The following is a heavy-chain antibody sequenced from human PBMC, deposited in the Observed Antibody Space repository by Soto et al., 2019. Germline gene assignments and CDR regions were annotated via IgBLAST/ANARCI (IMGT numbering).Heavy chain of an antibody. D-gene: IGHD3-10*01. V-gene: IGHV2-70*11. Sequence: SGPTLVNPTQTLTLTCTFSGFSLSTSGMCVSWIRQPPGKALEWLARIDWDDDKYYSTSLKTRLTISKDTSKNQVVLTMTNMDPVDTATYYCARVSFVFALEAPDYYRYGMYFWGRGTTVPGSS. J-gene: IGHJ6*02. CDR2: IDWDDDK. CDR1: GFSLSTSGMC. CDR3: ARVSFVFALEAPDYYRYGMYF.